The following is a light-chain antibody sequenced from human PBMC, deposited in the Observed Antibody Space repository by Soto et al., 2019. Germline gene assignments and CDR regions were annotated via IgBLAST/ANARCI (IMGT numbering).Light chain of an antibody. Sequence: EIVLTQSPATLSLSPGERATLSCRASQSVSSYFAWYQQKPGQAPRLLIYDASNRATGIPARFSGSGAGTDFTLTIRCLEPEDFAVYYCQQRSNWGLTFGGGTKVEIK. CDR2: DAS. J-gene: IGKJ4*01. CDR1: QSVSSY. V-gene: IGKV3-11*01. CDR3: QQRSNWGLT.